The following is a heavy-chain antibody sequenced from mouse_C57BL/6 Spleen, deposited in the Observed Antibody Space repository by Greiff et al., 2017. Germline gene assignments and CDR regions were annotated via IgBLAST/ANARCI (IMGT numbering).Heavy chain of an antibody. J-gene: IGHJ2*01. V-gene: IGHV1-64*01. CDR2: IHPNSGST. CDR3: ARAGDPYYFDY. CDR1: GYTFTSYW. Sequence: QVQLQQPGAELVKPGASVKLSCKASGYTFTSYWMHWVKQRSGQGLEWIGMIHPNSGSTNYNEKFKSKATLTVDKSSSTAYMQLSSLTSEDSAVYYCARAGDPYYFDYWGQGTTLTVSS.